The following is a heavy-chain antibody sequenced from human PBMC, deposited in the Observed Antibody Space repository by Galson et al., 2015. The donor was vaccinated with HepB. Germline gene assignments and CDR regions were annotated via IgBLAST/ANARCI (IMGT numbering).Heavy chain of an antibody. CDR3: AKYCYSSTCRFGFDP. CDR2: ISWNSGSI. D-gene: IGHD6-13*01. CDR1: GFTFDDYA. J-gene: IGHJ5*02. Sequence: SLRLSCAASGFTFDDYAMHWVRQAPGKGLEWVSGISWNSGSIGYADSVKGRFIISRDNAKKSLYLQMNSLRAEDTALYYCAKYCYSSTCRFGFDPWGQGTLVTVSS. V-gene: IGHV3-9*01.